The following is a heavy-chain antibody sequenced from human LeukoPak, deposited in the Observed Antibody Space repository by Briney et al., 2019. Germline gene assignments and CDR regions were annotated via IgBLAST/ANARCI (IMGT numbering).Heavy chain of an antibody. CDR1: GGSISSYY. D-gene: IGHD6-19*01. J-gene: IGHJ4*02. Sequence: SSETLSLTCTVSGGSISSYYWSWIRQPAGKGLEWIGRIYTSGSTNYNPSLKSRVTISVDTSKNQFSLKLSSVTAADTAVYYCASSSVAGENRIPFDYWGQGTLVTVSS. CDR3: ASSSVAGENRIPFDY. CDR2: IYTSGST. V-gene: IGHV4-4*07.